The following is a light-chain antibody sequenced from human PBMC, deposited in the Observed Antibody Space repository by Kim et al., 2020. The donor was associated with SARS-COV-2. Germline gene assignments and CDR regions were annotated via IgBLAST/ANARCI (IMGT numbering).Light chain of an antibody. CDR3: SSHTSSNTLS. CDR1: SSDVGAYNY. Sequence: GHSITISCTGTSSDVGAYNYVSWYQQHPGKAPKLMIFDVSNRPSGVSNRFSGSKSGNTASLTISGLQAEDEADYYCSSHTSSNTLSLGGGTQLTVL. J-gene: IGLJ2*01. V-gene: IGLV2-14*03. CDR2: DVS.